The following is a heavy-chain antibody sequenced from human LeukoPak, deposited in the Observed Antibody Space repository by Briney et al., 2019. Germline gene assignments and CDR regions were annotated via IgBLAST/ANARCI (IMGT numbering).Heavy chain of an antibody. J-gene: IGHJ4*02. D-gene: IGHD5-12*01. CDR2: ISSSGSTI. Sequence: PGGSLRLSCAASGFTFSSYEMNWVRQAPGKGLEWVSYISSSGSTIYYADSVKGRFTTSRDNAKNSLYLQMNSLRAEDTAVYYCARDRSYRDLYSGYDLFFDYWGQGTLVTVSS. CDR3: ARDRSYRDLYSGYDLFFDY. CDR1: GFTFSSYE. V-gene: IGHV3-48*03.